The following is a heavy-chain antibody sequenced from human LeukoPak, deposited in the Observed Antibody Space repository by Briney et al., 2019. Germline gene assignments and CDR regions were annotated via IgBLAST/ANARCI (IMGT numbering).Heavy chain of an antibody. Sequence: SETLSLTCAVYGGSFSGYYWSWIRQPPGKGLEWIGEINHSGSTNYNPSLKSRVTISVDTSKNQFSLKLSSVTAADTAVYYCTRGRYGSALDYWGQGTLVTVSS. D-gene: IGHD3-10*01. CDR1: GGSFSGYY. CDR2: INHSGST. CDR3: TRGRYGSALDY. J-gene: IGHJ4*02. V-gene: IGHV4-34*01.